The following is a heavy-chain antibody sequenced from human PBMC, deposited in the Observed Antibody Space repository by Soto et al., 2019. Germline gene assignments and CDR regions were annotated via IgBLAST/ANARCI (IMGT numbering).Heavy chain of an antibody. CDR2: IYYSGST. V-gene: IGHV4-39*01. J-gene: IGHJ4*02. Sequence: SETLSLTCTVSGGSSSSSSYYWGWIRQPPGKGLEWIGSIYYSGSTYYNPSLKSRVTISVDTSKNQFSLKLSSVTAADTAVYYCATMGLRIAAAGTRTNFDYWGQGTLVTVSS. D-gene: IGHD6-13*01. CDR3: ATMGLRIAAAGTRTNFDY. CDR1: GGSSSSSSYY.